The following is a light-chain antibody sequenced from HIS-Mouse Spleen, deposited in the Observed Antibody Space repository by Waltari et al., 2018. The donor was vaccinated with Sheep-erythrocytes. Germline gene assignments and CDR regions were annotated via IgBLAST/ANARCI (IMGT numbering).Light chain of an antibody. CDR2: DAS. Sequence: DIVLTQSPATLSLSPGERATLSCRASQSVSSYLAWYQQKPGQAPRLLIYDASNRATGIPARFSGSGSGTDFTLTISRLEPEDFAVYYCQQYGSSLRTFGQGTKVEIK. J-gene: IGKJ1*01. CDR1: QSVSSY. CDR3: QQYGSSLRT. V-gene: IGKV3-20*01.